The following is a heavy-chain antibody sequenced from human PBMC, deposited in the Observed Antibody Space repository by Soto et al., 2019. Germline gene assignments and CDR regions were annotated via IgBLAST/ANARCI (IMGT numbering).Heavy chain of an antibody. J-gene: IGHJ4*02. Sequence: QPPGKGLEWIGYIYYSGSTNYNPSLKSRVTISVDTSKNQFSLKLSSVTAADTAVYYCASRKVPGIAVAGIRGDYWGQGTLVTVSS. V-gene: IGHV4-59*01. CDR2: IYYSGST. CDR3: ASRKVPGIAVAGIRGDY. D-gene: IGHD6-19*01.